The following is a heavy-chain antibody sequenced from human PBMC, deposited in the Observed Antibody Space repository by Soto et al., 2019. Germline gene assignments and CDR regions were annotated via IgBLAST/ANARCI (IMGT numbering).Heavy chain of an antibody. CDR2: IYHSGNT. J-gene: IGHJ5*02. CDR1: GGSVSSGTYS. Sequence: PSETLSLTCTVSGGSVSSGTYSWSWIRQPPGKGLEWIGYIYHSGNTYYNPSLKSRVTISVDRSKNQFSLKLSSVTAADTAVYYCARVPDRWGQGTLVTVSS. D-gene: IGHD2-2*01. V-gene: IGHV4-30-2*01. CDR3: ARVPDR.